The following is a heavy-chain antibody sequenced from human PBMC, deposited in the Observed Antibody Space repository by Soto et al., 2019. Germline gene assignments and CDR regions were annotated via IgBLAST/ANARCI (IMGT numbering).Heavy chain of an antibody. CDR1: GVSFSGYA. J-gene: IGHJ4*02. CDR2: IMPLFGKP. Sequence: SVKVSCKASGVSFSGYAFSWVRQAPGQGLEWMGGIMPLFGKPDYAQKFQGRVTITADESTSTTYMELSSLRSEDTALYFCASASSTSWLYYFDYWGQGTRVTVS. V-gene: IGHV1-69*13. CDR3: ASASSTSWLYYFDY. D-gene: IGHD2-2*01.